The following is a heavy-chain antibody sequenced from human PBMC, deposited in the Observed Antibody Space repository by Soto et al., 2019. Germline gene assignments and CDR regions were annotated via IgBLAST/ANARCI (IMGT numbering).Heavy chain of an antibody. CDR1: GFTFSSYW. V-gene: IGHV3-7*03. CDR3: AREWKTRDVFDI. D-gene: IGHD1-1*01. CDR2: IKQDGSEK. J-gene: IGHJ3*02. Sequence: PGGSLRLSCVASGFTFSSYWMSWVRQTPGKGLEWVANIKQDGSEKYYVDSVRGRFTISRDDAENSLYLQMNSLRAEDTDVYYCAREWKTRDVFDIWGQGTMVTVSS.